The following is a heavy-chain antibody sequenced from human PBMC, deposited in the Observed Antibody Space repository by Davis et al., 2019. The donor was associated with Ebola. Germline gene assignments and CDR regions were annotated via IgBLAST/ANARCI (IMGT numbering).Heavy chain of an antibody. V-gene: IGHV4-59*08. J-gene: IGHJ4*02. CDR1: GGSISSYY. Sequence: GSLRLSCTVSGGSISSYYWSWIRQPPGKGLEWIGYIYYSGSTNYNPSLKSRVTISVDTSKNQFSLKLSSVTAADTAVYYCARLDIVVVPGTFDYWGQGTLVTVSS. CDR2: IYYSGST. D-gene: IGHD2-2*03. CDR3: ARLDIVVVPGTFDY.